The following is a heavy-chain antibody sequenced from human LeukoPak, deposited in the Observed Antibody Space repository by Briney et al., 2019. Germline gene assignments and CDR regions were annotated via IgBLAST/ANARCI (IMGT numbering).Heavy chain of an antibody. V-gene: IGHV3-66*01. CDR1: GFTVSSNY. CDR2: IYSGGIT. D-gene: IGHD5-24*01. J-gene: IGHJ4*02. CDR3: AKGGDGYNYGSYFDY. Sequence: GGSLRLSCAASGFTVSSNYMSWVRQAPGKGLEWVSVIYSGGITRYADSVKGRFTISRDNSKNTLYLQMNSLTAEDTAVYYCAKGGDGYNYGSYFDYWGQGTLVTVSS.